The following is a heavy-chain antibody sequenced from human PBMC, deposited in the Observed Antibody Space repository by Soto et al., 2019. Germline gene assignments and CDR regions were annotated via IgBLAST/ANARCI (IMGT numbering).Heavy chain of an antibody. CDR2: IIPIPDIT. J-gene: IGHJ3*01. D-gene: IGHD3-3*01. CDR1: GVTCSTYI. Sequence: QVQLVQSGAEVRKPGSSVKVSCKAPGVTCSTYIISWVRQAPGQGLEWMGRIIPIPDITNYAQKFQGRVTVTADRSTSTAYMELTSLKSEDTAVYYCARDRITTRGDAFDLWGQGTMVTVSS. V-gene: IGHV1-69*08. CDR3: ARDRITTRGDAFDL.